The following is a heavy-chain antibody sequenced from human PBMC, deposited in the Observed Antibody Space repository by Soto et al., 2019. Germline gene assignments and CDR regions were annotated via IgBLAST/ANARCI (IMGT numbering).Heavy chain of an antibody. J-gene: IGHJ5*02. Sequence: VGSLRLSCAASGFTFSSYAMSWVRQAPGKGLEWVSAISGSGGSTYYADSVKGRFTISRDNSKNTLYLQMNSLRAEDTAVYYCANFWPIAARHNWFDPWGQGTLVTVSS. CDR3: ANFWPIAARHNWFDP. CDR2: ISGSGGST. D-gene: IGHD6-6*01. V-gene: IGHV3-23*01. CDR1: GFTFSSYA.